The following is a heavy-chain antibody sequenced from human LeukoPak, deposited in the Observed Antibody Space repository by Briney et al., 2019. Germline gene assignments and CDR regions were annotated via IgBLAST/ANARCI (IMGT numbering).Heavy chain of an antibody. CDR3: ARTREQWQVLGY. V-gene: IGHV3-30*03. CDR2: ISHEGSAQ. Sequence: GGSLRLSCAASGFSFGSYGIHWVRQAPGKGLEWVAVISHEGSAQYHADSVKGRFTVSRDNSKNMVYLQMNSLRTEDTAVYYCARTREQWQVLGYWGQGTLVIVSS. J-gene: IGHJ4*02. D-gene: IGHD6-19*01. CDR1: GFSFGSYG.